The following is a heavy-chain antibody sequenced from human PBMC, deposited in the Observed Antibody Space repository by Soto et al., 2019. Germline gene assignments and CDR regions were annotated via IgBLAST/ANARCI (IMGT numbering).Heavy chain of an antibody. Sequence: EVQLVESGGGLVQPGGSLRLSCAASGFTFSGYEMNWVRQAPGKGLEWVSYISISGSTIYYADSVKGRFTISRDNAKNSLYLQMNSLRVEDTAIYYCAREFRGGWFDPLGQGTLVTVSS. V-gene: IGHV3-48*03. CDR2: ISISGSTI. CDR3: AREFRGGWFDP. CDR1: GFTFSGYE. J-gene: IGHJ5*02.